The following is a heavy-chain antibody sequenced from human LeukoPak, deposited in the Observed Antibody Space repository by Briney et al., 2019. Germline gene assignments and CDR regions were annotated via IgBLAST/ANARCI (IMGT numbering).Heavy chain of an antibody. J-gene: IGHJ4*02. CDR3: VRDGFDY. V-gene: IGHV3-64*01. CDR2: INSNEDTT. CDR1: GFIFTTYT. Sequence: GGSLRLSCAASGFIFTTYTMHWVRQAPGKGLEYVSGINSNEDTTYYANSVKGRFTISRDNSKNTLYLQMGTLRAEDMAVYYCVRDGFDYWGQGTLVTVSS.